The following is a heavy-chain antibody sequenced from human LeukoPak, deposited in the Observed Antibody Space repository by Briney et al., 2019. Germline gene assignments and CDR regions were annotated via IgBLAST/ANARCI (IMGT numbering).Heavy chain of an antibody. J-gene: IGHJ3*02. V-gene: IGHV3-21*01. D-gene: IGHD2-15*01. Sequence: GKSLRLSCAASGFTFSSYSMNWVRQAPGKGLEWVSSISSSSSYMYYADSVKGRFTISRDNAKNSLYLQMNSLRAEDTAVYYCARIVVVVAGHDAFDIWGQGTMVTVSS. CDR1: GFTFSSYS. CDR2: ISSSSSYM. CDR3: ARIVVVVAGHDAFDI.